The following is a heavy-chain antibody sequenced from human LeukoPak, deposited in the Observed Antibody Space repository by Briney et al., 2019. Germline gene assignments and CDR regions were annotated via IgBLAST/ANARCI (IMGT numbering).Heavy chain of an antibody. Sequence: ASVKVSCKASGYTFTDYYIHWVRQAPGQGLEWLGWIYPDSGGTNYAQKFQGRVTMTRDTSISAAYMELTRLRSDDPAMDYCAGDGVSGGAFDIWGKGTMVTVS. CDR2: IYPDSGGT. J-gene: IGHJ3*02. V-gene: IGHV1-2*02. CDR3: AGDGVSGGAFDI. CDR1: GYTFTDYY. D-gene: IGHD2-8*01.